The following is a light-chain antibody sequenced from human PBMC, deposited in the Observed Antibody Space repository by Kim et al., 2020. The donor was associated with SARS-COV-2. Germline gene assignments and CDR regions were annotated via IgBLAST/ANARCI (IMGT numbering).Light chain of an antibody. CDR3: CSYAGNSISWV. J-gene: IGLJ3*02. Sequence: QSITISCAGPSRDVPVYHYLSWYQQHPGKAPKLIISAVTDRPSGVPDRFSGSKSGNTASLTISGLQADDAADYYCCSYAGNSISWVFGGGTQLTVL. V-gene: IGLV2-11*03. CDR1: SRDVPVYHY. CDR2: AVT.